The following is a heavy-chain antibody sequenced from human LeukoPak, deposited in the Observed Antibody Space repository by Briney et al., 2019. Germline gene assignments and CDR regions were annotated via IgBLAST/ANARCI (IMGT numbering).Heavy chain of an antibody. D-gene: IGHD6-19*01. Sequence: GASVKVSSKASGYTFTGYYMHWVRQAPGQGLEWMGWINPNSGGTNYAQKFQGRVTMTRDTSISTAYMELSRLRSDDTAVYYCARGSPSSSGWYGDYWGQGTLVTVSS. CDR3: ARGSPSSSGWYGDY. CDR2: INPNSGGT. J-gene: IGHJ4*02. CDR1: GYTFTGYY. V-gene: IGHV1-2*02.